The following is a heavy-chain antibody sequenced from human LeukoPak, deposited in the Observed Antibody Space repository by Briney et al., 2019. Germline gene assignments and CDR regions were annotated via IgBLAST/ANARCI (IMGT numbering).Heavy chain of an antibody. CDR3: ARRHYDFWSGYYRSFWFDP. V-gene: IGHV1-69*01. Sequence: GASVKVSCKAPGGTFSSYAISWVRQAPGQGLEWMGGIIPIFGTANYAQKFQGRVTITAEESTSTAYMELSSLRSEDTAVYYCARRHYDFWSGYYRSFWFDPWGQGTLVTVSS. D-gene: IGHD3-3*01. CDR2: IIPIFGTA. J-gene: IGHJ5*02. CDR1: GGTFSSYA.